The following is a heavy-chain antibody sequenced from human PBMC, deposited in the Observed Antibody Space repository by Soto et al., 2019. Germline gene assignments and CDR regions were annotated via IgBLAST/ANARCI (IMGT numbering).Heavy chain of an antibody. CDR1: GYTFTGYY. Sequence: QVQLVQSGAEVKKPGASVKVSCKASGYTFTGYYMHWVRQAPGQGLEWMGWINPNSGGTNYAQKFQGWVTMTRDTSMSTAYMELSRLRSDDTAVYYCARDRAVQLEFAYYYYGMDVWGQGTTVTVSS. CDR3: ARDRAVQLEFAYYYYGMDV. J-gene: IGHJ6*02. V-gene: IGHV1-2*04. CDR2: INPNSGGT. D-gene: IGHD1-1*01.